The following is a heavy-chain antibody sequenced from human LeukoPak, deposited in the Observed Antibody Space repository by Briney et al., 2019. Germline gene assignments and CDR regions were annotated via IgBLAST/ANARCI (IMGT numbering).Heavy chain of an antibody. CDR2: INHSGST. J-gene: IGHJ5*02. CDR1: GFTFDDYG. CDR3: ARHGPSWYYYGSGRRPPFDP. D-gene: IGHD3-10*01. V-gene: IGHV4-34*01. Sequence: GSLRLSCAASGFTFDDYGMSWIRQPPGKGLEWIGEINHSGSTNYNPSLKSRVTISVDTSKNQFSLKLSSVTAADTAVYYCARHGPSWYYYGSGRRPPFDPWGQGTLVTVSS.